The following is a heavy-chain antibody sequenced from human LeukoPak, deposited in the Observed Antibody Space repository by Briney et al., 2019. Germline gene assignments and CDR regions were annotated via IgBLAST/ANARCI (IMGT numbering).Heavy chain of an antibody. CDR3: ARIGGYYDSSGYFRYFDY. V-gene: IGHV4-59*12. CDR1: GGSISSYY. J-gene: IGHJ4*02. CDR2: IYYSGTT. D-gene: IGHD3-22*01. Sequence: SETLSLTCTVSGGSISSYYWSWIRQPPGKGLEWIGYIYYSGTTNYNPSLKSRVTISVDTSKNQFSLKLSSVTAADTAVYYCARIGGYYDSSGYFRYFDYWGQGTLVTVSS.